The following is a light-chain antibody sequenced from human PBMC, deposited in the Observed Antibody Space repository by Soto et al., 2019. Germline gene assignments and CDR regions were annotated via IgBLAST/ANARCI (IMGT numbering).Light chain of an antibody. CDR1: QNVYEY. Sequence: EIELTQSPATLSLSPGERATLSCRASQNVYEYVAWYQQKPGQAPRLLIYDASNRATGIPARFSGSGSGTDFTLTISSLEPEDFAVYYCQQYNNWPPWTFGQGTKVDIK. J-gene: IGKJ1*01. CDR3: QQYNNWPPWT. CDR2: DAS. V-gene: IGKV3-11*01.